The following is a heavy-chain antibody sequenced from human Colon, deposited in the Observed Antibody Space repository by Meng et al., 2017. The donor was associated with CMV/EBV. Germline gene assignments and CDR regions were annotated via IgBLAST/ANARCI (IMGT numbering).Heavy chain of an antibody. CDR2: IVPIFVTP. D-gene: IGHD5-24*01. Sequence: QGQLVQSGAEVKKPGSSVKVSCRTSEGSFSNYAVSWVRQAPGQGLEWMGGIVPIFVTPNYAQKFQGRVTVTADESTSTAYMELSSLTSEDTAIYYCARARDRDGLYNFDSWGQGTLVTVSS. J-gene: IGHJ4*02. CDR1: EGSFSNYA. V-gene: IGHV1-69*12. CDR3: ARARDRDGLYNFDS.